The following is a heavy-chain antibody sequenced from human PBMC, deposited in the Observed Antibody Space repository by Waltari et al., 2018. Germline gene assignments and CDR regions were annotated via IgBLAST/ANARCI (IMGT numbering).Heavy chain of an antibody. CDR1: GIPFRNYA. D-gene: IGHD1-20*01. CDR3: ATPFYNWDDPLNS. CDR2: ITVGDDT. V-gene: IGHV3-23*01. Sequence: EVQLLESGGDLVQPGGSLRLSFAAPGIPFRNYAINWVRLAPGTGLEWVSAITVGDDTYYADSVKGRFTISRDTSKDTVHLQMNGLRAEDTAVYYCATPFYNWDDPLNSWGQGTLVTVSS. J-gene: IGHJ4*02.